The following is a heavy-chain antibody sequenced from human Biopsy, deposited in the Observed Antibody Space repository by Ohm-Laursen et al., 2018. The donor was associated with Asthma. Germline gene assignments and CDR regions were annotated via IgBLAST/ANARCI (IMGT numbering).Heavy chain of an antibody. CDR2: IYYSGTT. J-gene: IGHJ6*02. CDR1: SGSGGYMRSGNYY. V-gene: IGHV4-39*01. CDR3: VRGSSSWHHGPFHYYYGLDV. Sequence: TLSLTCSLSSGSGGYMRSGNYYWGWIRQPPGKGLEWIGSIYYSGTTYYNPSLESRVTASADTSKNQFSLKPTSVTAADTAVYYCVRGSSSWHHGPFHYYYGLDVWGQGTTATVSS. D-gene: IGHD6-13*01.